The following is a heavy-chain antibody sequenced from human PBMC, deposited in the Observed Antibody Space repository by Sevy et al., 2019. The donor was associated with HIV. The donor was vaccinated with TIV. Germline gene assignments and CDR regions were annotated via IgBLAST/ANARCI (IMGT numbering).Heavy chain of an antibody. CDR3: AKAPGDDILTGYYALFDH. D-gene: IGHD3-9*01. Sequence: GGSLRLSCAASGFTFSRYAMSWVRQAPGKGLEWVSTISGGGGSTYYADSVKGRSSISRDNSKNTLYLQLNSLRAEDTAVYYCAKAPGDDILTGYYALFDHWGQGTLVTVSS. CDR2: ISGGGGST. J-gene: IGHJ4*02. CDR1: GFTFSRYA. V-gene: IGHV3-23*01.